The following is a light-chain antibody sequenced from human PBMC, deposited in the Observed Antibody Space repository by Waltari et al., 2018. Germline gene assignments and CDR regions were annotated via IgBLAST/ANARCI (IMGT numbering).Light chain of an antibody. CDR1: QSLVFSDGNTY. Sequence: AVMTQSPPSLPVTLGQPPSIPANSNQSLVFSDGNTYLNWFHQRPGQSPRRLLQKVSNRDSGVPDRFSGSGSGTDFTLKISRVEADDVGIFYCMQGSSWPFTFGPGTRVDIK. J-gene: IGKJ3*01. CDR2: KVS. V-gene: IGKV2-30*01. CDR3: MQGSSWPFT.